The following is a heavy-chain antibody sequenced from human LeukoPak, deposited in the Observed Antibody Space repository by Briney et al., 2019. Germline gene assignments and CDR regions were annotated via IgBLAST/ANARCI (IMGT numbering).Heavy chain of an antibody. CDR3: VVSPNQDFFDY. CDR1: GVSINSHY. Sequence: PSETLSLTCTVSGVSINSHYLNWIRQPPGKGLEWIGHIQGSGGTNYNPSLKSRVTMSVDTSKRQFSLNLKSLTAADTAVYYCVVSPNQDFFDYWGQGTLVTVSS. J-gene: IGHJ4*02. CDR2: IQGSGGT. V-gene: IGHV4-4*09.